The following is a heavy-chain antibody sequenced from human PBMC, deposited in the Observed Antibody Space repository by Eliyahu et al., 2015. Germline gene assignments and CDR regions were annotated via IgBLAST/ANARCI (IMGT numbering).Heavy chain of an antibody. D-gene: IGHD6-19*01. J-gene: IGHJ4*02. CDR2: VSVSGDRT. CDR3: SKGYNSGTYAVFDY. V-gene: IGHV3-23*01. Sequence: EVQLLESGGGLVQPGGSLXLXGXASGFPXXKLGLGWGRHGPGKGLEXVSTVSVSGDRTYYADSMKGRFTISRDNSKNMVYLQMNSLRAEDTAVYYCSKGYNSGTYAVFDYWGQGALVTVSS. CDR1: GFPXXKLG.